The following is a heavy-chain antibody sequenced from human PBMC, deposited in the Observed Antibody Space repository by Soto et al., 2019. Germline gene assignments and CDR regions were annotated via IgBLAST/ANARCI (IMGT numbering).Heavy chain of an antibody. D-gene: IGHD1-26*01. CDR2: ISFDGSNT. CDR1: GFTSRSYG. CDR3: AKSTVGAVDYYGMDV. J-gene: IGHJ6*02. Sequence: QVQLVESGGGVVQPGRSLRLSCAASGFTSRSYGMHWVRQAPGKGLEWVAVISFDGSNTYYADSVKGRFTISRDNSRNTLYLQMNSLRTEDTAVYCCAKSTVGAVDYYGMDVWGQGTTVTVSS. V-gene: IGHV3-30*18.